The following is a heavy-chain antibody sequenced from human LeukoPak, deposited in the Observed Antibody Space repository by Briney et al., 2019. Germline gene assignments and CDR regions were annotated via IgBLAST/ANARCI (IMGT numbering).Heavy chain of an antibody. CDR1: GGSIKGYH. V-gene: IGHV4-4*08. CDR2: IYSNEAT. Sequence: SETLSLTCTVSGGSIKGYHWSWIRQPSGKGLEWIGYIYSNEATEYKPSLKSRVTISADTSKNQFSLKLTPVTAADTAIYYCARRNDFDIWGQGTMVTVSS. CDR3: ARRNDFDI. J-gene: IGHJ3*02.